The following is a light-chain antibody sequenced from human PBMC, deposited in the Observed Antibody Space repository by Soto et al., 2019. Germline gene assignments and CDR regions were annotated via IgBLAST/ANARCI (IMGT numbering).Light chain of an antibody. Sequence: AIQLTQSPSSLSASVGDRVTITCRASQDIRSDLGWYQQKPGRAPKLLIYDASSLQGGVPSRFSGSGSGTDFTLTISSLQPEDFATYYCLQDYDYLWTFGQGTKVE. CDR1: QDIRSD. J-gene: IGKJ1*01. V-gene: IGKV1-6*01. CDR2: DAS. CDR3: LQDYDYLWT.